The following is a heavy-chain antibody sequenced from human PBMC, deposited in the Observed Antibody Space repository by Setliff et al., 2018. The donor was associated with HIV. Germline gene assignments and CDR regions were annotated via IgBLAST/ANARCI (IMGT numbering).Heavy chain of an antibody. V-gene: IGHV4-30-2*01. Sequence: PSETLSLTCTVSGGSISSGGSSWGWIRQPPGKGLEWIGYINYSGSTFYNPSLKSRVTMSKDKSKNQFSLKLTSVTAADTAVYYCARDRYYYDSSGYYEGEYYYYGMDVWGQGTTVTVSS. CDR2: INYSGST. CDR1: GGSISSGGSS. D-gene: IGHD3-22*01. CDR3: ARDRYYYDSSGYYEGEYYYYGMDV. J-gene: IGHJ6*02.